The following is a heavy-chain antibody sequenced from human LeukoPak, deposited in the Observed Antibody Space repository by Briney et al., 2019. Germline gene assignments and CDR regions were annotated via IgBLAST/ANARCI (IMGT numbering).Heavy chain of an antibody. J-gene: IGHJ3*02. D-gene: IGHD2-2*01. V-gene: IGHV1-69*13. CDR1: GGTFSSYA. CDR3: AREVGRYCSSTSGESDAFDI. CDR2: IIPIFGTA. Sequence: SVKVSCKASGGTFSSYAISWVRQAPGQGLEWMGGIIPIFGTANYAQKFQGRVTITADESTSTAYMELSSLRSEDTAVYYCAREVGRYCSSTSGESDAFDIWGQGTMVTVSS.